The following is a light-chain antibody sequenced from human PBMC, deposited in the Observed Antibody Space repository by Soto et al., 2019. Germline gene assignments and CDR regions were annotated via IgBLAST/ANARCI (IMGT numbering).Light chain of an antibody. J-gene: IGLJ2*01. Sequence: QSALTQPRSVSGSPGQSVTFSCTGTSGDIGAYNYVSWYQFHPGKAPKMIIYEVNNRPSGVSSRFSGSKSGNTASLTISGLQAEDEANYYCSSYTSTSTLLFGGGTQLTVL. CDR2: EVN. CDR1: SGDIGAYNY. V-gene: IGLV2-14*01. CDR3: SSYTSTSTLL.